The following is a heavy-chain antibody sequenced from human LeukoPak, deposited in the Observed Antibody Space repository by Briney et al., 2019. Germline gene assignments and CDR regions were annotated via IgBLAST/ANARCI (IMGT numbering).Heavy chain of an antibody. V-gene: IGHV3-7*05. CDR2: IKQDGSEK. D-gene: IGHD2-2*01. Sequence: GGSLRLSCAASGSTFSTYWMSWVRQAPGKGLEWVANIKQDGSEKYYVDSVKGRFTISRDNAKNSLYLQMNSLRAEDTAVYYCARVKSTSFDYWGQGTLVTVSS. CDR3: ARVKSTSFDY. CDR1: GSTFSTYW. J-gene: IGHJ4*02.